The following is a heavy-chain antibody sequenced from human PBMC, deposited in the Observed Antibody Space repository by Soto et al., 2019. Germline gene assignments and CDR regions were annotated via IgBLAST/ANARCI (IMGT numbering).Heavy chain of an antibody. D-gene: IGHD1-26*01. CDR1: GYTFTSYG. Sequence: ASVKVSCKASGYTFTSYGISWVRQAPGQGLEWMGWISAYNGNTNYAQKLQGRVTMTTDTSTSTAYMELRSLRSDDTAVYYCARDPLVGANPLYYYSGMDVWGQGTTVTVSS. J-gene: IGHJ6*02. V-gene: IGHV1-18*04. CDR2: ISAYNGNT. CDR3: ARDPLVGANPLYYYSGMDV.